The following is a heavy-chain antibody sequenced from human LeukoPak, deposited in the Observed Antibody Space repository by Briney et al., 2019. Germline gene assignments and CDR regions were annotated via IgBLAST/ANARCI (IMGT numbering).Heavy chain of an antibody. CDR1: GFTFSSYG. J-gene: IGHJ3*02. V-gene: IGHV3-33*01. D-gene: IGHD6-19*01. CDR3: AISGADAFDI. CDR2: IWYDGSNK. Sequence: GGSLRLSCAASGFTFSSYGIHWVRQAPGKGLEWVAVIWYDGSNKYYADSVKGRFTISRDNSKNTLYLQMNSLRAEDTAVYYCAISGADAFDIWGQGTMVTVSS.